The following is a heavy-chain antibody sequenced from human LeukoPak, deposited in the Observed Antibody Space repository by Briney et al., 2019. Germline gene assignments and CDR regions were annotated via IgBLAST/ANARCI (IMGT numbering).Heavy chain of an antibody. V-gene: IGHV3-9*01. D-gene: IGHD2-2*01. J-gene: IGHJ6*02. CDR2: ISWNSGSI. CDR3: ARVYSYQLLPYGMDV. CDR1: GFTFDDYA. Sequence: GRSLRLSCAASGFTFDDYAMHWVRQAPGKGLEWVSGISWNSGSIGYADSVKGRFTISRDNAKNSLYLQMNSLRAEDTAVYYCARVYSYQLLPYGMDVWGQGTTVTVSS.